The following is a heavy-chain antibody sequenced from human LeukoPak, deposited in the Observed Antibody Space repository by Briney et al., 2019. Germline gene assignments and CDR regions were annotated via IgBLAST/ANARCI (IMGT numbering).Heavy chain of an antibody. CDR1: GFTFSGSA. CDR3: TRPIHYGGVY. V-gene: IGHV3-73*01. D-gene: IGHD4-17*01. Sequence: GGSLRLSCAASGFTFSGSAMHWVRQASGKGLEWVGRIRSKANSYATAYAASVKGRFTISRDDSKNTAYLQMNSLKTEDTAVYYCTRPIHYGGVYWGQGTLVTVSS. J-gene: IGHJ4*02. CDR2: IRSKANSYAT.